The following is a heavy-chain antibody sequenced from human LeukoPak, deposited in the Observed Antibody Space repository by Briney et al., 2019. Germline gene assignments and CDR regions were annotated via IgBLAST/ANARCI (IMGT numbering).Heavy chain of an antibody. Sequence: PGGSLRLSCAASGFTFSSYWMSWVRQAPGKGLEWVANIKQDGSEKYYVDSVKGRFTTSRDNAKNSLYLQMNSLRAEDTAVYYCAREHPQYDFWSGYYTGYYYYMDVWGKGTTVTVSS. CDR2: IKQDGSEK. CDR1: GFTFSSYW. J-gene: IGHJ6*03. CDR3: AREHPQYDFWSGYYTGYYYYMDV. D-gene: IGHD3-3*01. V-gene: IGHV3-7*01.